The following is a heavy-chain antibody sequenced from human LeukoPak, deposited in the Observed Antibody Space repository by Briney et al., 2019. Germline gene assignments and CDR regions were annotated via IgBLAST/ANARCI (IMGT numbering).Heavy chain of an antibody. J-gene: IGHJ3*02. D-gene: IGHD2-15*01. CDR3: AKDWVLKLLPDAFDI. Sequence: GGSLRLSCAASGLTFSSYAMSWVRQAPGKGLEWVSAISGSGGSTYYADSVKGQFTISRDNSKNTLYLQMNSLRAEDTAVYYCAKDWVLKLLPDAFDIWGQGTMVTVSS. V-gene: IGHV3-23*01. CDR2: ISGSGGST. CDR1: GLTFSSYA.